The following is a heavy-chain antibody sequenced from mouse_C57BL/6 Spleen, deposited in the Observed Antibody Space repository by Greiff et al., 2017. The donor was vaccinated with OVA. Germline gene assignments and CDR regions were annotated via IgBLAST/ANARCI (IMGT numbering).Heavy chain of an antibody. CDR2: IDPSDSYY. Sequence: QVQLQQPGAELVKPGASVKLSCKASGYTFTSYWMQWVNQRPGQGLEWIGEIDPSDSYYTSNQKFTGKATLTVDTSSSTAYMQLSSLTSEDSAVYYCARSFSYYGSSYDFDVWGTGTTVTVSS. CDR1: GYTFTSYW. J-gene: IGHJ1*03. V-gene: IGHV1-50*01. D-gene: IGHD1-1*01. CDR3: ARSFSYYGSSYDFDV.